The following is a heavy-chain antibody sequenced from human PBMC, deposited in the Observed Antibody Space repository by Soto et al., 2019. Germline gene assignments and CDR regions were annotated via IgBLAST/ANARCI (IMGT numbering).Heavy chain of an antibody. CDR2: ISWNSGSI. J-gene: IGHJ3*02. Sequence: SLRLSCAASGFTFDDYAMHWVRQAPGKGLEWVSGISWNSGSIGYADSVKGRFTISRDNAKNSLYLQMNSLRAEDTALYYCAKTRGYSYGLDAFDIWGQGTMVTVSS. CDR1: GFTFDDYA. V-gene: IGHV3-9*01. D-gene: IGHD5-18*01. CDR3: AKTRGYSYGLDAFDI.